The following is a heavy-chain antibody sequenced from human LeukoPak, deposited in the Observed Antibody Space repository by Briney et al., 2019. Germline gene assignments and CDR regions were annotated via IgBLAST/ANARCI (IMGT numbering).Heavy chain of an antibody. V-gene: IGHV3-15*01. CDR1: GFTFSNAW. D-gene: IGHD6-13*01. CDR2: IKSKTDGGTT. Sequence: PGGSLRLSCAASGFTFSNAWMSWVRQAPGKGLEWVGRIKSKTDGGTTDYAAPVKGRFTISRDDSKNTLYLQMNNLKTEDTAVYYCTTIAAAGYYDFRGQGTLVTVSS. CDR3: TTIAAAGYYDF. J-gene: IGHJ4*02.